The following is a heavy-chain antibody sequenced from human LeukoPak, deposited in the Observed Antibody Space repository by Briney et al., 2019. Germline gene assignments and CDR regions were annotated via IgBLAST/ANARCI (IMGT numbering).Heavy chain of an antibody. CDR2: IYAGGGT. J-gene: IGHJ6*03. CDR1: GLTVSTNY. V-gene: IGHV3-53*01. CDR3: ARGRRVYSSSWHYYYYYMDV. Sequence: GGSLRLSCAASGLTVSTNYMRWIRQAPGKGLEWVSLIYAGGGTAYADSVKGRFTISRDNSKNTLYLQMNYVRAEDTAVYYCARGRRVYSSSWHYYYYYMDVWGKGTTVTVSS. D-gene: IGHD6-13*01.